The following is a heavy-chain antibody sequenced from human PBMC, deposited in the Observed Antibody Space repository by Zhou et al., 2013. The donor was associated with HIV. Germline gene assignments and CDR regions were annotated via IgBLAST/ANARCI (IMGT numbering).Heavy chain of an antibody. Sequence: QVQLQQWGAGLLKPSETLSLTCAVYGGSFSGSFWSWIRQPPGKGLEWIGYIYTSGSTNYNPSLKSRVTISVDTSKNQFSLKLSSVTAADTAVYYCARVGVLLWFGELPHSFDPWGQGTLVTVSS. D-gene: IGHD3-10*01. V-gene: IGHV4-4*09. CDR1: GGSFSGSF. CDR2: IYTSGST. CDR3: ARVGVLLWFGELPHSFDP. J-gene: IGHJ5*02.